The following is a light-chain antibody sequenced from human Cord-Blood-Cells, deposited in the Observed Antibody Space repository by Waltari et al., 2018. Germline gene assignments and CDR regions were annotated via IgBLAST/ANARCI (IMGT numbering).Light chain of an antibody. Sequence: QSALTQPRSVYGSPGPSLTISCPATRSHVDGYNHVSWYQQHPGKAPKLMIYDVSKRPSGVPDRFSGSKSGNTASLTISGLQAEDEADYYCCSYAGSHVVFGGGTKLTVL. V-gene: IGLV2-11*01. CDR3: CSYAGSHVV. CDR2: DVS. CDR1: RSHVDGYNH. J-gene: IGLJ2*01.